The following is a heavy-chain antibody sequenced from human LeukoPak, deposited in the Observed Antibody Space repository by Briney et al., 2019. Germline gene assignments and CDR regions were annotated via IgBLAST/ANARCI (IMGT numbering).Heavy chain of an antibody. J-gene: IGHJ5*02. Sequence: PSETLSLTCAVYGGSFSGYYWSWIRQPPGKGLEWIGEINHSGSTNYNPSLKSRVSTSVDTSKNQFSLKVTSVTAADTAVYYCARLGWLHGSGSMNWFDPWGQGTLVTVSS. V-gene: IGHV4-34*01. CDR2: INHSGST. CDR3: ARLGWLHGSGSMNWFDP. CDR1: GGSFSGYY. D-gene: IGHD3-10*01.